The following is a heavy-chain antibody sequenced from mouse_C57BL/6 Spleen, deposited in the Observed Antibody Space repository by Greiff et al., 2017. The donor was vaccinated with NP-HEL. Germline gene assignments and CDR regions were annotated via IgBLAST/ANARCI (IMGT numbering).Heavy chain of an antibody. CDR2: FYPGSGSI. J-gene: IGHJ3*01. CDR3: ASPPYNGSWFAY. D-gene: IGHD1-1*01. Sequence: QVQLKQSGAELVKPGASVKLSCKASGYTFTEYTIHWVKQRSGQGLEWIGWFYPGSGSIKYNEKFKDKATLTADKSSSTVYMELSRLTSEDSAVYCCASPPYNGSWFAYWGQGTLVTVSA. CDR1: GYTFTEYT. V-gene: IGHV1-62-2*01.